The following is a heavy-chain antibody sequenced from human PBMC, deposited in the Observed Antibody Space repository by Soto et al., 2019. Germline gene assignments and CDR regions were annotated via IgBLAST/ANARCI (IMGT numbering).Heavy chain of an antibody. J-gene: IGHJ4*02. CDR1: GFTFNSFS. V-gene: IGHV3-48*02. Sequence: VQLVETGGGLAQPGGSLRLSCAASGFTFNSFSMSWVRQAPGKGLDWVSYISSGSSTIYYADSVKGRFTISRDNAKNSLFLQMNSLRDEDTALYYCARDYDFWSGYYTGIMDSWGQGTLVTVSS. CDR2: ISSGSSTI. CDR3: ARDYDFWSGYYTGIMDS. D-gene: IGHD3-3*01.